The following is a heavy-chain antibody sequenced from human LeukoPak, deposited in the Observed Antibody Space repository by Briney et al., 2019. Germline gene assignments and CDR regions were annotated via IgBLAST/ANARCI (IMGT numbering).Heavy chain of an antibody. D-gene: IGHD2-2*01. V-gene: IGHV1-3*01. CDR1: GYSFTNHD. CDR2: INPDNGNT. Sequence: GASVKVSCKASGYSFTNHDMHWVRQAPGQRLEWMGCINPDNGNTKYSQKFQGRVTMTRNTSISTAYMELSSLRSEDTAVYYCARVARGVVVPAAMFDYYYYMDVWGKGTTVTISS. CDR3: ARVARGVVVPAAMFDYYYYMDV. J-gene: IGHJ6*03.